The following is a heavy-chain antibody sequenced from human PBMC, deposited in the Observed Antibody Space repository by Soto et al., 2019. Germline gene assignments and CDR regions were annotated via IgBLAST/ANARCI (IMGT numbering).Heavy chain of an antibody. J-gene: IGHJ3*02. V-gene: IGHV3-23*01. Sequence: EVQLLESGGGLVQPGESLRLSCAFSGFIFGNYMMTWVRQAPGKGLEWVSTIRDGGESTYYADSVKGRSTISRDNSKNTLYLQMDSLGVEDTAVYYCAPHVHCSGGSCHYDAFDIRGQGTMVTVSS. CDR1: GFIFGNYM. CDR3: APHVHCSGGSCHYDAFDI. CDR2: IRDGGEST. D-gene: IGHD2-15*01.